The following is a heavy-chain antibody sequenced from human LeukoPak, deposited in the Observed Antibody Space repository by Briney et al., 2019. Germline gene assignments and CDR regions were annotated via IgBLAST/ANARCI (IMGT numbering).Heavy chain of an antibody. CDR3: ARCRLGYCSGGSCYSASGLVDY. Sequence: PSETLSLTCTVSGGSISRYYWSWIRQPAGKGLEWIGRIYTSGSTNYNPSLKSRVTMSVDTPENQFSLKLISVTAADTAVYYCARCRLGYCSGGSCYSASGLVDYWGQGTLVAVSS. D-gene: IGHD2-15*01. CDR1: GGSISRYY. V-gene: IGHV4-4*07. CDR2: IYTSGST. J-gene: IGHJ4*02.